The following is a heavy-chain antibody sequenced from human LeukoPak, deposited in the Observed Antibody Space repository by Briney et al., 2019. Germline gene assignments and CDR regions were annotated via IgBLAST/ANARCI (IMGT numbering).Heavy chain of an antibody. CDR2: IIPIFGTA. V-gene: IGHV1-69*13. CDR1: GGTFSSYA. D-gene: IGHD6-13*01. CDR3: ARGSAIAAADGGDY. Sequence: GASVKVSYKASGGTFSSYAISWVRQAPRQGLEWMGGIIPIFGTANYAQKFQGRVTITADESTSTAYMELSSLRSEDTAVYYCARGSAIAAADGGDYWGQGTLVTVSS. J-gene: IGHJ4*02.